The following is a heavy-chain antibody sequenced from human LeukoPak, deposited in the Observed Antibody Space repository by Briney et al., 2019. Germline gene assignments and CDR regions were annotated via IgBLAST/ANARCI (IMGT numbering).Heavy chain of an antibody. V-gene: IGHV3-48*04. CDR1: GFTFSSYS. D-gene: IGHD7-27*01. Sequence: GGSLRLSCAASGFTFSSYSMNWVRQAPGKGLEGVSYISSSSSTIYYADSVKGRFTISRDNAKNSLYPQMNSLRAEDTAVYYCARANWGSHFYFDYWGQGTLVTVSS. J-gene: IGHJ4*02. CDR3: ARANWGSHFYFDY. CDR2: ISSSSSTI.